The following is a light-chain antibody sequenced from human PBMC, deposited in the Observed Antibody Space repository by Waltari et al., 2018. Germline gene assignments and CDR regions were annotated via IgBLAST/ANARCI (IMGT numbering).Light chain of an antibody. V-gene: IGLV2-23*02. CDR2: EVN. CDR1: SSDVGRYNF. J-gene: IGLJ3*02. Sequence: QSALTQPASVSGSPGQSITISCTGTSSDVGRYNFAPWYQQHPGKAPQLIIYEVNKRPSGVSNRLSGSKSGNTASLTISGLQAEDESDYYCCSYAGRSTWVFGGGTKVTVL. CDR3: CSYAGRSTWV.